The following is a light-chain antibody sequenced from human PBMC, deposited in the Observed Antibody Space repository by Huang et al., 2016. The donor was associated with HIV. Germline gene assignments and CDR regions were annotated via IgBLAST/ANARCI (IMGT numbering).Light chain of an antibody. Sequence: EILMTQPPATLSVSPGERAILSCRASQSVGSNLAWYQHKPGQAPRLLIHGASTRATGIPARFSGSGSGTEFTLTISSLQSEDFAVYYCQQYNNWPPITFGPGTIVDFK. J-gene: IGKJ3*01. CDR3: QQYNNWPPIT. CDR1: QSVGSN. CDR2: GAS. V-gene: IGKV3D-15*01.